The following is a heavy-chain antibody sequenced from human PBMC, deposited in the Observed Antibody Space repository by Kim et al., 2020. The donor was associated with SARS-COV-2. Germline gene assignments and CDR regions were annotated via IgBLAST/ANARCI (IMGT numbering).Heavy chain of an antibody. CDR3: ARAGWELLYDGVGWFDP. CDR1: GGTFSSYA. D-gene: IGHD1-26*01. Sequence: SVKVSCKASGGTFSSYAISWVRQAPGQGLEWMGGIIPIFGTANYAQKFQGRVTITADEYTSTAYMELSSLRSEDTAVYYCARAGWELLYDGVGWFDPWGQGTLVTVSS. CDR2: IIPIFGTA. J-gene: IGHJ5*02. V-gene: IGHV1-69*13.